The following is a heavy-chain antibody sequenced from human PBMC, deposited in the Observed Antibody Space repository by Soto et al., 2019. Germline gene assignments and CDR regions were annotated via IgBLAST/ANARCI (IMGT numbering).Heavy chain of an antibody. CDR1: GFTVSSNY. CDR2: IYSGGTT. D-gene: IGHD3-22*01. V-gene: IGHV3-66*01. Sequence: EVQLVESGGGLVQPGGSLRLSCAASGFTVSSNYMSWVRQAPGKGLEWVAVIYSGGTTYYADSVKGRFNISRDNSKNTLYIQMNGLRAEDTAVYYCARYGDSSAYRGWFDPWGQGTLVTVSS. CDR3: ARYGDSSAYRGWFDP. J-gene: IGHJ5*02.